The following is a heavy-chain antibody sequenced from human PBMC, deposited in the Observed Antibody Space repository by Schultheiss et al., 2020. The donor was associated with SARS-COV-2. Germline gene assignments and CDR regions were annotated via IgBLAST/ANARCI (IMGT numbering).Heavy chain of an antibody. J-gene: IGHJ4*02. CDR3: AREEPSRRYYDSSGYYPSDY. Sequence: ASVKVSCKASGYTFTSYDINWVRQATGQGLEWMGWMNPNSGNTGYAQKFQGRVTMTRNTSISTAYMELSSLRSEDTAVYYCAREEPSRRYYDSSGYYPSDYWGQGTLVTVSS. D-gene: IGHD3-22*01. CDR2: MNPNSGNT. CDR1: GYTFTSYD. V-gene: IGHV1-8*01.